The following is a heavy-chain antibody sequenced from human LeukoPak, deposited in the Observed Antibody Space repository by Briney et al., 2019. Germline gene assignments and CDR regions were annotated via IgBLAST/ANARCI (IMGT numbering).Heavy chain of an antibody. Sequence: ASVKVSCKASGYTFTSYGISWVRQAPGQGLEWMGWINPNSGGTNYAQKFQGRVTMTRDTSISTAYMELSRLRSDDTAVYYCARDWVRYYYGSGSYPHDAFDIWGQGTMVTVSS. CDR2: INPNSGGT. D-gene: IGHD3-10*01. J-gene: IGHJ3*02. CDR1: GYTFTSYG. CDR3: ARDWVRYYYGSGSYPHDAFDI. V-gene: IGHV1-2*02.